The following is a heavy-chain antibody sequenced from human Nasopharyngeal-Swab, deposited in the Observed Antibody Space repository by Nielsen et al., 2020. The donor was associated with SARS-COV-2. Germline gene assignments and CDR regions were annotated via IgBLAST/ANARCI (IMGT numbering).Heavy chain of an antibody. CDR2: ISWNSGSI. J-gene: IGHJ6*02. V-gene: IGHV3-9*01. D-gene: IGHD2-2*01. CDR3: AKTLNPYCSSTSCYSGGMDV. CDR1: GFTFDDYA. Sequence: GGSLRLSCAASGFTFDDYAMHWVRQAPGKGLEWVSGISWNSGSIGYADSVKRRFTISRDNAKNSLYLQMNSLRAEDTALYYCAKTLNPYCSSTSCYSGGMDVWGQGTTVTVSS.